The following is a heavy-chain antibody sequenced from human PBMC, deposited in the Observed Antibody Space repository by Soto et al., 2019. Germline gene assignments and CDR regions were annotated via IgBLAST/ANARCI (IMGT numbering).Heavy chain of an antibody. D-gene: IGHD2-2*01. CDR1: GGSISSGGYY. V-gene: IGHV4-31*03. CDR2: IYYSGST. J-gene: IGHJ6*02. Sequence: TLSLTCTVSGGSISSGGYYWSWIRQHPGKGLEWIGYIYYSGSTYYNPSLKSRVTISVDTSKNQFSLKLSSVTAADTAVYYCARDCSSTSCRERYGMDVWGQGTTVTVSS. CDR3: ARDCSSTSCRERYGMDV.